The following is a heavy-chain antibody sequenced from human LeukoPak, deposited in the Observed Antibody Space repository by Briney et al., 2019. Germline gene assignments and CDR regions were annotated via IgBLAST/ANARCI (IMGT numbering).Heavy chain of an antibody. V-gene: IGHV3-23*01. CDR1: GFTFSSYA. CDR2: ISGSGGST. CDR3: AKDTFHGDYVYDY. Sequence: GGSLRLSSAASGFTFSSYAMSWVRQAPGKGLEWVSAISGSGGSTYYADSVKGRFTISRDNSKNTLYLQMNSLRAEDTAVYYCAKDTFHGDYVYDYWGQGTLVTVSS. D-gene: IGHD4-17*01. J-gene: IGHJ4*02.